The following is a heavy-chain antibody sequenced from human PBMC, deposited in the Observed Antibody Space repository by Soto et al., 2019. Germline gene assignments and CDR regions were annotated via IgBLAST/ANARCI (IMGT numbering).Heavy chain of an antibody. D-gene: IGHD3-10*02. CDR2: IIPILGTA. V-gene: IGHV1-69*08. Sequence: QVQLVQSGAEVKKPGSSVKVSCKASGGTFSSYTISWVRQAPGQGHEWMGKIIPILGTANYAQKFQGRVTITADKSTSTAYMEMSSQRSEDTAVYYCARDFHYDLSGEANHWGQGTLVTVSS. J-gene: IGHJ5*02. CDR3: ARDFHYDLSGEANH. CDR1: GGTFSSYT.